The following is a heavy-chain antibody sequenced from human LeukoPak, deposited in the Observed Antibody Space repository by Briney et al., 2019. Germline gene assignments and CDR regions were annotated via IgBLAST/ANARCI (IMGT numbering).Heavy chain of an antibody. CDR2: IYHSGST. J-gene: IGHJ6*02. V-gene: IGHV4-4*02. CDR1: GGSISSDNW. CDR3: ARDLTHRCSSTSCQRVLGYGMDV. Sequence: PSGTLSLTCAVSGGSISSDNWWNWVRQPPGKGLEWIGEIYHSGSTNYNPSLKSRVTISIDKSKNQFSLKLSSVTAADTAVYYCARDLTHRCSSTSCQRVLGYGMDVWGQGTTVTVSS. D-gene: IGHD2-2*01.